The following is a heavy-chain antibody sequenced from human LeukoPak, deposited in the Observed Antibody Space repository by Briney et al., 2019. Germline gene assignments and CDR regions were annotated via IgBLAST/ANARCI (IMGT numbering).Heavy chain of an antibody. V-gene: IGHV4-39*01. CDR3: TRHDYEIVFGLAAFDI. D-gene: IGHD4/OR15-4a*01. CDR2: IYYSGST. Sequence: SETLSLTCTVSGGSISSSSYYWGWIRQPPGKGLEWIGSIYYSGSTYYNPSLKSRVTISVDTSKNQFSLKLSSVTAADTAVYYCTRHDYEIVFGLAAFDIWGQGTMVTVSS. J-gene: IGHJ3*02. CDR1: GGSISSSSYY.